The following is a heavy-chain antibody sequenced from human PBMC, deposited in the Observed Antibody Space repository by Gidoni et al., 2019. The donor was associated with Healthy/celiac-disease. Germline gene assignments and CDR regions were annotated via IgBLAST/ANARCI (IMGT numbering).Heavy chain of an antibody. J-gene: IGHJ4*02. CDR1: GRSICSGDYY. CDR2: IYYSGST. Sequence: QVQLQESGPGLVTPSQTLSLNCTVSGRSICSGDYYWSWIRQPPGKGLGWIGYIYYSGSTYYNPSLKSRVTISVETYKNQFSLKLSSVTAADTAVYYCTSAAAGTFYYWGQGTLVTVSS. V-gene: IGHV4-30-4*01. CDR3: TSAAAGTFYY. D-gene: IGHD6-13*01.